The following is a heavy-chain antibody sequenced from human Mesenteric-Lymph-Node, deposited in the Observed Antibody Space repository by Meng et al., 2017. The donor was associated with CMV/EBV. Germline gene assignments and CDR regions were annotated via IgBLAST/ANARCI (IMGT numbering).Heavy chain of an antibody. CDR3: ARPYYDYVWGSPFDI. CDR2: INHSGST. Sequence: SETLSLTCAVYGGSFSGYYWSWIRQPPGKGLEWIGEINHSGSTNYNPSLKSRVTISVDTSKNQFSLNLSSVTAADTAVYYCARPYYDYVWGSPFDIWGQGTMVTVSS. D-gene: IGHD3-16*01. J-gene: IGHJ3*02. V-gene: IGHV4-34*01. CDR1: GGSFSGYY.